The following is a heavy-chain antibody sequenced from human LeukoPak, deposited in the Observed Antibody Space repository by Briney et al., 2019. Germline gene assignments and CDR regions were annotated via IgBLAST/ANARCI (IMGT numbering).Heavy chain of an antibody. CDR2: IGASGGSI. CDR1: GFTFSSYA. V-gene: IGHV3-23*01. Sequence: PGGSLRLSCAVSGFTFSSYAMIWVGQAPGRGLVWVSSIGASGGSIYYTDSVKGRFTISRDNSKNTLYLQMSSLRVEDTAVYYCAKIPDVSDYWGQGTLVTVSS. CDR3: AKIPDVSDY. J-gene: IGHJ4*02.